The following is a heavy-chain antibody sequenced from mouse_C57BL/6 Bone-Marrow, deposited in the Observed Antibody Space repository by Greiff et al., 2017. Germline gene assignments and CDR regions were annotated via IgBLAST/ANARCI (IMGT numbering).Heavy chain of an antibody. D-gene: IGHD1-1*01. Sequence: QVQLQQSGAELVRPGASVTLSCKASGYTFTDYEMHWVKQTPVHGLEWIGAIDPETGGTAHNQKFKGKAILTADKSSSTAYMELRSLTSEDSAVYYCTNYYGSGYRESRDYWGQGTTLTVSS. CDR1: GYTFTDYE. V-gene: IGHV1-15*01. CDR3: TNYYGSGYRESRDY. CDR2: IDPETGGT. J-gene: IGHJ2*01.